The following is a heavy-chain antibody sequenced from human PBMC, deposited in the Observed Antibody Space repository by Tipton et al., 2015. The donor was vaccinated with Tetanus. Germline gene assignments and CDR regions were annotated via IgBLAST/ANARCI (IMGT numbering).Heavy chain of an antibody. CDR2: ISSSGGHT. CDR3: ARAPGGGSYHMDF. CDR1: GFTFANYA. D-gene: IGHD3-16*02. J-gene: IGHJ4*02. Sequence: GSLRLSCAASGFTFANYAMSWVRQAPGTGLEWVSGISSSGGHTYYADSVKGRFTISRDNAKNLLYLQMHNLRDEDTAVYYCARAPGGGSYHMDFWGQGTLVAVSS. V-gene: IGHV3-23*01.